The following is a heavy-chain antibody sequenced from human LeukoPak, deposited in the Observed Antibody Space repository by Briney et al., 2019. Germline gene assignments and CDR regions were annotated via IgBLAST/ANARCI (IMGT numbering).Heavy chain of an antibody. J-gene: IGHJ4*02. CDR2: IYSGGST. V-gene: IGHV3-53*01. CDR1: GFTVSSNY. CDR3: ARDFLDYDFWSGFPD. D-gene: IGHD3-3*01. Sequence: GGSLRLSCAASGFTVSSNYMSWVRQAPGKGLEWVSVIYSGGSTYYADSVKGRFTISRDNAKNSLYLQMKSLRAEDTAVYYCARDFLDYDFWSGFPDWGQGTRVTVSS.